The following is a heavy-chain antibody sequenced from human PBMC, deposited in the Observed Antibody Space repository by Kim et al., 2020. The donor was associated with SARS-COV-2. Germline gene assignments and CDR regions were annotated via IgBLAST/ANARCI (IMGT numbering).Heavy chain of an antibody. D-gene: IGHD6-13*01. CDR3: VRDEGSSWYLGAFDV. CDR1: DYTFINYG. V-gene: IGHV1-18*01. Sequence: ASVKVSCKASDYTFINYGISWVQQAPGQGLEWMGWIGVYSGNTAYAQKFQGRITMTTDTSTSTAYMELRSLRSDDTAVYYCVRDEGSSWYLGAFDVWGQGTVVTVSS. CDR2: IGVYSGNT. J-gene: IGHJ3*01.